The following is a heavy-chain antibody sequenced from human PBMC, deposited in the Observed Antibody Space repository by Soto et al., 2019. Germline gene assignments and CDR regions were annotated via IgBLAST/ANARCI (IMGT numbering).Heavy chain of an antibody. CDR2: IYPGDSDT. Sequence: GESLKISCKGSGYSFTSYWIGWVRQIPGKGLEWMGIIYPGDSDTRYSPSFQDQVTISADKSISTAYLQWSSLKASDTAMYYCTRQKMRNFGSNYYYYGMDVWGQRSTVTVSS. V-gene: IGHV5-51*01. CDR1: GYSFTSYW. J-gene: IGHJ6*02. CDR3: TRQKMRNFGSNYYYYGMDV. D-gene: IGHD1-7*01.